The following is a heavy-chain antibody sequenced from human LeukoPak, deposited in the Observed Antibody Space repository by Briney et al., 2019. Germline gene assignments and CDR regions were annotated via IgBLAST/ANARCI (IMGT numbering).Heavy chain of an antibody. Sequence: SETLSLTCTVSGGSISSYYWSWIRQPPGKGLEWIGYIYYSGSTNYNPSLKSRVTISIDTSKNQFSLKLSSVTAADTAVYYCARHLIRDTAMAPFDYWGQGTLVTVSS. V-gene: IGHV4-59*08. CDR3: ARHLIRDTAMAPFDY. J-gene: IGHJ4*02. CDR2: IYYSGST. CDR1: GGSISSYY. D-gene: IGHD5-18*01.